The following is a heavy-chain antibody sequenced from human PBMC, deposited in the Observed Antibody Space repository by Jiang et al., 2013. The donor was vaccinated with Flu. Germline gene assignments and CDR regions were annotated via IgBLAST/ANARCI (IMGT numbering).Heavy chain of an antibody. V-gene: IGHV4-39*01. D-gene: IGHD3-16*02. CDR3: ARHFFPHREDYVWGSYRYTPYFDY. CDR2: SYYRGTT. J-gene: IGHJ4*02. Sequence: LEWIGSSYYRGTTYYNPSLKSRVTISVDTSKNQFSLKLSSVTAADTAVYYCARHFFPHREDYVWGSYRYTPYFDYWGQGTLVTVSS.